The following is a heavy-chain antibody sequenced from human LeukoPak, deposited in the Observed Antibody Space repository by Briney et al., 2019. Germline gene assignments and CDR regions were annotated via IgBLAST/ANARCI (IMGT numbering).Heavy chain of an antibody. CDR3: ARVEYDFWSGYSYYFDY. CDR2: ISAYNGNT. J-gene: IGHJ4*02. Sequence: ASVKVSCKASGYTFTSYGISWVRQAPGQGLEWMGWISAYNGNTNYAQKLQGRVTMTTDTSTSTAYVELRSLRSDDTAVYYCARVEYDFWSGYSYYFDYWGQGTLVTVSS. V-gene: IGHV1-18*01. D-gene: IGHD3-3*01. CDR1: GYTFTSYG.